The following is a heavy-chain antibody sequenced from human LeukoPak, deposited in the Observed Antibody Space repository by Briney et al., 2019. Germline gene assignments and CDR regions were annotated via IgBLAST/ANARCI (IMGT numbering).Heavy chain of an antibody. J-gene: IGHJ4*02. CDR2: IIGNGGGT. V-gene: IGHV3-20*04. D-gene: IGHD1-26*01. Sequence: GGSLRLSCAASGFTFDVYGMSWVRQAPGKGLEWVSAIIGNGGGTGYADSVKGRFTISRDNAKNFLYLQMNSLRAEDTALYYCAKDRMGAPRGPGCFDYWGQGTLVTVSS. CDR3: AKDRMGAPRGPGCFDY. CDR1: GFTFDVYG.